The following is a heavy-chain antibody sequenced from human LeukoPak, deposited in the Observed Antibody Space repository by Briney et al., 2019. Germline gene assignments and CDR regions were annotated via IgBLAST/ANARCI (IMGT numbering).Heavy chain of an antibody. CDR1: GFTFSDYN. V-gene: IGHV3-48*04. J-gene: IGHJ4*02. Sequence: QPGGSLRLSCAASGFTFSDYNMNWVRQAPGKGLEWISYISSSSTTIYYADSVKGRFTISRDDAKNSLYLQMNSLRAEDTAVYYCARGRGYYGQFGGQGTLVTVSS. CDR2: ISSSSTTI. CDR3: ARGRGYYGQF. D-gene: IGHD3-10*01.